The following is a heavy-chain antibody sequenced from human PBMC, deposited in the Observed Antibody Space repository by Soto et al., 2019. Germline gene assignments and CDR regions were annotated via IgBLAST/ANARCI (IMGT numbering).Heavy chain of an antibody. J-gene: IGHJ4*02. D-gene: IGHD3-22*01. CDR1: GFTFSSYG. Sequence: GGSLRLSCAASGFTFSSYGMSWVRQAPGKGLEWVSAISGSGGSTYYADSVKGRFTISRDNSKNTLYLQMNSLRAEDTAVYYCAHAYYDSSGYYDWGYYFDYWGQGTLVTVSS. CDR3: AHAYYDSSGYYDWGYYFDY. V-gene: IGHV3-23*01. CDR2: ISGSGGST.